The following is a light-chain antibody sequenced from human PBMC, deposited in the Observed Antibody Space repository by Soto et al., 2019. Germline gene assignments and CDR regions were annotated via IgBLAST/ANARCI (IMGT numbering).Light chain of an antibody. CDR1: SSNIGSNT. J-gene: IGLJ1*01. CDR3: AAWDDSLNGYV. CDR2: SRN. Sequence: QSVLTQPPSASGTPGQRVTISCSGSSSNIGSNTVNWYQQLPGTAPRLLMYSRNQRPSGVPDRFSGSKSGTSASLAISGLQSEDEADYYCAAWDDSLNGYVFGTGTKVTVL. V-gene: IGLV1-44*01.